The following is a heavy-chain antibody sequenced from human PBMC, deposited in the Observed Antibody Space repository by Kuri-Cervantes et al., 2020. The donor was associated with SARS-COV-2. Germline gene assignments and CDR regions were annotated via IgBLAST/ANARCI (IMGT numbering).Heavy chain of an antibody. CDR2: ISYDGSNK. CDR3: ARDGLYSYGLHY. J-gene: IGHJ4*02. CDR1: GFTFSSYA. V-gene: IGHV3-30*04. Sequence: GESLKISCAASGFTFSSYAMHWVRQAPGKGLEWVAVISYDGSNKYYADSVKGRFTISRDNSKNTLYLQMNSLRAEYTAVYYCARDGLYSYGLHYWGQGTLVTVSS. D-gene: IGHD5-18*01.